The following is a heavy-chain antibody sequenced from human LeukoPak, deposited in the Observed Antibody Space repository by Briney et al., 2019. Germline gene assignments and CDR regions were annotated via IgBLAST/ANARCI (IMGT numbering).Heavy chain of an antibody. CDR3: ARGGRYYDILTGYYSRGIDY. CDR2: INPNSGGT. CDR1: GYTFTGYY. V-gene: IGHV1-2*02. Sequence: ASVKVSCKASGYTFTGYYMHWVRHAPGQGLEWMGWINPNSGGTNYAQKFQGRVTMTRDTSISTAYMELSRLRSDDTAVYYCARGGRYYDILTGYYSRGIDYWGQGTLVTVSS. J-gene: IGHJ4*02. D-gene: IGHD3-9*01.